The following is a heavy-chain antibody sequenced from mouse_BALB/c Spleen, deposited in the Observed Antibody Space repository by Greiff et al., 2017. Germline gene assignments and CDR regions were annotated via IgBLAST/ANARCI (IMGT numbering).Heavy chain of an antibody. D-gene: IGHD2-3*01. Sequence: VKLEESGPGLVAPSQSLSITCTVSGFSLTGYGVNWVRQPPGKGLEWLGMIWGDGSTDYNSALKSRLSISKDNSKSQVFLKMNSLQTDDTARYYCARDGGLLRVYYAMDYWGQGTSVTVSS. J-gene: IGHJ4*01. CDR1: GFSLTGYG. CDR3: ARDGGLLRVYYAMDY. V-gene: IGHV2-6-7*01. CDR2: IWGDGST.